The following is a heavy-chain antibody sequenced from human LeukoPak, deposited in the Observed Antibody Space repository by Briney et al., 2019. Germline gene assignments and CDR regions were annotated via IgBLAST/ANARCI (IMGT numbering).Heavy chain of an antibody. Sequence: SETLSLTCTVSGGSISSSHYYWGWIRQSPGKGLEWIGSIYYSGTTYYNPSLESRVTISDDTSKNRFSLMLTSLTAADTAAYYCARQSSDYYYYYIDVWGEGTTVIVSS. CDR1: GGSISSSHYY. J-gene: IGHJ6*03. CDR3: ARQSSDYYYYYIDV. CDR2: IYYSGTT. V-gene: IGHV4-39*01.